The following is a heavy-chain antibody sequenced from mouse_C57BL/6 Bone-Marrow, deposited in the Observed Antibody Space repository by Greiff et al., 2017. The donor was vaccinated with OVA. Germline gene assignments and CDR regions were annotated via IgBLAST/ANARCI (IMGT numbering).Heavy chain of an antibody. Sequence: EVMLVESGGGLVKPGGSLKLSCAASGFTFSSYAMSWVRQTPEKRLECVATISDGGSYTYYPDNVKGRFTISRDNAKNNLYLQMSHLKSEDTAMYYCARAITTVVATRYFDVWGTGTTVTVSS. CDR2: ISDGGSYT. D-gene: IGHD1-1*01. J-gene: IGHJ1*03. V-gene: IGHV5-4*03. CDR1: GFTFSSYA. CDR3: ARAITTVVATRYFDV.